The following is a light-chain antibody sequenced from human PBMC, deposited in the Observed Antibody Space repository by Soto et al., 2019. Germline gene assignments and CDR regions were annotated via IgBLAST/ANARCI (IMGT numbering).Light chain of an antibody. Sequence: ETVMTQSPATLSASPGESATLSCRASQSVNSDLAWYQQIPGQAPRVLIYSASTRATGGPARLSGSGSGTEFPQTHSSLQSEDFAIYYFQQDNNFPLTFGGGTMVET. CDR3: QQDNNFPLT. CDR1: QSVNSD. V-gene: IGKV3-15*01. J-gene: IGKJ4*01. CDR2: SAS.